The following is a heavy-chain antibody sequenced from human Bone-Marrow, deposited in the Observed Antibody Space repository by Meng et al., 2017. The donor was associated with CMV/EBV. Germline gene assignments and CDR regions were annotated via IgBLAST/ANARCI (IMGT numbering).Heavy chain of an antibody. Sequence: SETLSLTCTVSGGTISSSSYYWGRIRQPPGKGLEWIGYIYYSGSTNYNPSLKSRVTISVDTSKNQFSLKLSSVTAADTAVYYCARTPGYSSSWYYDYWGQGTLVTVSS. CDR1: GGTISSSSYY. V-gene: IGHV4-61*05. CDR3: ARTPGYSSSWYYDY. CDR2: IYYSGST. D-gene: IGHD6-13*01. J-gene: IGHJ4*02.